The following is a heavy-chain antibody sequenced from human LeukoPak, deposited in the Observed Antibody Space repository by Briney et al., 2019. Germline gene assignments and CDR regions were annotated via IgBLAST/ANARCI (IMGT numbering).Heavy chain of an antibody. CDR3: VREYDDYTRWEDY. J-gene: IGHJ4*02. CDR2: IKKDGSET. CDR1: GFTFSSYG. D-gene: IGHD4-17*01. V-gene: IGHV3-7*01. Sequence: PGGSLRLSCAASGFTFSSYGMHWVRQAPGKGLEWVANIKKDGSETNYVDSVKGRFTISRDNAKNSLYLQMNSLRAEDTAVYYCVREYDDYTRWEDYWGQGALVTVSS.